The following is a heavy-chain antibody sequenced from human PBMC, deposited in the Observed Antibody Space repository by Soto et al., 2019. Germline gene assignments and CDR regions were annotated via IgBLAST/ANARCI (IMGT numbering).Heavy chain of an antibody. CDR3: AKDNRATYDYGMDI. V-gene: IGHV3-30*18. CDR2: ISYDGGNK. CDR1: GFTFTSYG. J-gene: IGHJ6*02. D-gene: IGHD1-26*01. Sequence: GGSLRLSCAASGFTFTSYGMHWVRQAPGKGLEWVALISYDGGNKYYVDSVKGRFTISRDNSKNTLYLQMNSLRAEDTAVYYCAKDNRATYDYGMDIWGQGTTVTVS.